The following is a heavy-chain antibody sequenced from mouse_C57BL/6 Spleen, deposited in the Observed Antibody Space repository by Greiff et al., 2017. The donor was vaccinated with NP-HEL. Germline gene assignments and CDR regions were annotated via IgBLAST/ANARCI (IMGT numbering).Heavy chain of an antibody. CDR2: INPYNGGT. CDR1: GYTFTDYY. J-gene: IGHJ2*01. CDR3: AREKPITTVLASDY. V-gene: IGHV1-19*01. D-gene: IGHD1-1*01. Sequence: VQLQQSGPVLVKPGASVKMSCKASGYTFTDYYMNWVKQSHGQSLEWIGVINPYNGGTSYNQKFTGKATLTVDTSSSTAYMELNSLTSEASAVYDGAREKPITTVLASDYWGQGTTLTVSA.